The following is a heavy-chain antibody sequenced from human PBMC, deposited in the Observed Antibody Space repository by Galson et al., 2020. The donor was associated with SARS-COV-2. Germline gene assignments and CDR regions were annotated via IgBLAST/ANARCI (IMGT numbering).Heavy chain of an antibody. CDR1: EFTFSSSA. D-gene: IGHD3-10*02. CDR3: ATDPGWRVGSCRSVFCSGFDN. V-gene: IGHV3-23*01. J-gene: IGHJ4*02. Sequence: GESLKISCTASEFTFSSSAMTWVRQAPGKGLEWVSSIGDSGDKTYYADSVRGRFTIARDNSKTTLYLQMNNLRAEDTAVYYCATDPGWRVGSCRSVFCSGFDNWGQGTLVTVSS. CDR2: IGDSGDKT.